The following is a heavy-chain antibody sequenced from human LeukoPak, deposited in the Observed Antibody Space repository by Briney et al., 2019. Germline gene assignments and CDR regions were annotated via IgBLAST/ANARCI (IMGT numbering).Heavy chain of an antibody. J-gene: IGHJ3*02. D-gene: IGHD5-24*01. Sequence: PSETLSLTCTVSGGSISSYYWSWIRQPPGKGLEWIGYIYYSGSTNYNPSLKNRVTISVDTSKNQFSLKLSSVTAADTAVYYCARDRDGYNAFDIWGQGTMVTVSS. CDR3: ARDRDGYNAFDI. CDR1: GGSISSYY. CDR2: IYYSGST. V-gene: IGHV4-59*01.